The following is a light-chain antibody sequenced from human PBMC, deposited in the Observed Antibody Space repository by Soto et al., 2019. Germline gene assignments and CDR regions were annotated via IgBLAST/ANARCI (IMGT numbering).Light chain of an antibody. CDR3: SSYTTSSTVV. CDR1: SSDIGTYDY. V-gene: IGLV2-14*01. J-gene: IGLJ2*01. Sequence: QSVLTQPASVSGSPGQSITISCTGTSSDIGTYDYVSWYQQHPGKAPQLMIYEVTNRPSGVSNRFSGSKSGNTASLTISGLQAEDEADYYCSSYTTSSTVVIGGGTKLTVL. CDR2: EVT.